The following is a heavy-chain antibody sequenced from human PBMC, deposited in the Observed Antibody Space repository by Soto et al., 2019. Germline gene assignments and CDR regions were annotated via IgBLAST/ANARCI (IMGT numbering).Heavy chain of an antibody. J-gene: IGHJ6*02. Sequence: PSETLSLTCAVSGGSISSGGYSWTWIRQPPGKGLEWICYIYHSGSTYYNPSLKSRVTISVDRSKIQFSLKLNSVTAADTAVYYCARVPDVWGQGTTVTVSS. CDR1: GGSISSGGYS. CDR2: IYHSGST. CDR3: ARVPDV. V-gene: IGHV4-30-2*01.